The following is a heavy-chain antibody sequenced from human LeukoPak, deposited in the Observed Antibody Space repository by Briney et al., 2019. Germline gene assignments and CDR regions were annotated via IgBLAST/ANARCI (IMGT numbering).Heavy chain of an antibody. J-gene: IGHJ4*02. Sequence: PGGSLRLSCAASGFTFSSYAMSWVRQAPGKGLEWVALISYDGGNKYYADSVKGRFTISRDNSKNTLYLQMNSLRAEDTAVFYCARALREWLVSGDFDYWGQGTLVTVSS. D-gene: IGHD6-19*01. V-gene: IGHV3-30-3*01. CDR3: ARALREWLVSGDFDY. CDR1: GFTFSSYA. CDR2: ISYDGGNK.